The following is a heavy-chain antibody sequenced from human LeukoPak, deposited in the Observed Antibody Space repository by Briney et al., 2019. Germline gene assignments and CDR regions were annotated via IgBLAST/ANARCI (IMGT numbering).Heavy chain of an antibody. V-gene: IGHV3-7*03. Sequence: GGSLRLSCAASGFTFSSYWMSWVRQAPGKGLEWVANIKQDGSEKYYVDSVKGRFTISRDNAKNSLYLQMNSLRAEDTAVYYCARHLGGCSSTSCYYYGMDVWGKGTTVTVSS. CDR3: ARHLGGCSSTSCYYYGMDV. J-gene: IGHJ6*04. D-gene: IGHD2-2*01. CDR1: GFTFSSYW. CDR2: IKQDGSEK.